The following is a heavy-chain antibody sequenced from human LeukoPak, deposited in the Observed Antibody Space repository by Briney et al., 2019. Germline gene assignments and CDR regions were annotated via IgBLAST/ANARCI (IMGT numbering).Heavy chain of an antibody. D-gene: IGHD3-22*01. V-gene: IGHV4-39*01. CDR3: AAPGYYYDSSGYYWFDY. CDR1: GGSISSSSYY. CDR2: IYYSGST. Sequence: SETLSLTCTVSGGSISSSSYYWGWIRQPPGKGLEWIGSIYYSGSTYYNPSLKSRVTISVDTSKTQFSLKLSSVTAADTAVYYCAAPGYYYDSSGYYWFDYWGQGTLVTVSS. J-gene: IGHJ4*02.